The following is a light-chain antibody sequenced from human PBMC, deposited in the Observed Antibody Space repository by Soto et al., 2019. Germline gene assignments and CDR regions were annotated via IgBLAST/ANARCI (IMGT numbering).Light chain of an antibody. CDR1: QSIRSW. Sequence: DIQMTQSPSTLSASVGDRVTITCRASQSIRSWLAWYQQKPGKAPKLLIYKASSLESGVPSRFSGSGSGTEFTLTISSLQPDDFATYYCQQYNSYSPGFGGGTKVEIK. CDR2: KAS. J-gene: IGKJ4*01. V-gene: IGKV1-5*03. CDR3: QQYNSYSPG.